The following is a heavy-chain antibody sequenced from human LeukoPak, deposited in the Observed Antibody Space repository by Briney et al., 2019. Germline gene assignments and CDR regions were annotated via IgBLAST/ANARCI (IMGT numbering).Heavy chain of an antibody. D-gene: IGHD3-10*01. CDR2: IYYSGST. CDR3: ARFHYGSANNWFDP. V-gene: IGHV4-39*07. Sequence: SETLFLTCTVSGGSISSSSYYWGWIRQPPGKGLEWIGSIYYSGSTNYNPSLKSRVTISVDTSKNQFSLKLSSVTAADTAVYYCARFHYGSANNWFDPWGQGTLVTVSS. CDR1: GGSISSSSYY. J-gene: IGHJ5*02.